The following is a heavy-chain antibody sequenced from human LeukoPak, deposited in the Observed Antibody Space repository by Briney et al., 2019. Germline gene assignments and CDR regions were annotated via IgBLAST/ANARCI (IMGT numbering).Heavy chain of an antibody. CDR2: IKQDGSEK. V-gene: IGHV3-7*01. Sequence: LAGGSLRLSCAASGFTFSSYWMSWVRQAPGKGLEWVANIKQDGSEKYYVDSVEGRFTISRDNAKNSLYLQMNSLRAEDTAVYYCARDRPDYGDLWWYWGQGTLVTVSS. CDR3: ARDRPDYGDLWWY. J-gene: IGHJ4*02. D-gene: IGHD4-17*01. CDR1: GFTFSSYW.